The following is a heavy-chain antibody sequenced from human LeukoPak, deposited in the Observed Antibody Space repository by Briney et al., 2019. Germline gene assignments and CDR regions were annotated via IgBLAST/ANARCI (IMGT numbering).Heavy chain of an antibody. Sequence: GASVKVSCKASGYTFTSYDINRVRQATGQGLEWMGWMNPNSGNTGYAQKFQGRVTITRNTSISTAYMELSSLRSEDTAVYYCARSRPNDYGDKPFDYWGQGTLVTVSS. V-gene: IGHV1-8*03. J-gene: IGHJ4*02. D-gene: IGHD4-23*01. CDR2: MNPNSGNT. CDR3: ARSRPNDYGDKPFDY. CDR1: GYTFTSYD.